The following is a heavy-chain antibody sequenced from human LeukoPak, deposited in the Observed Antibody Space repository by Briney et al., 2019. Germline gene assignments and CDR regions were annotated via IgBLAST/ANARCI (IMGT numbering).Heavy chain of an antibody. CDR2: MNPNSGNT. D-gene: IGHD3-3*01. Sequence: GASVKVSCKASGYTFTSYGISWVRQAPGQGLEWMGWMNPNSGNTGYAQKFQGRVTMTRNTSISTAYMELSSLRSEDTAVYYCARGPYYDFWSGYSPFYYYYYGMDVWGQGTTVTVSS. V-gene: IGHV1-8*02. J-gene: IGHJ6*02. CDR1: GYTFTSYG. CDR3: ARGPYYDFWSGYSPFYYYYYGMDV.